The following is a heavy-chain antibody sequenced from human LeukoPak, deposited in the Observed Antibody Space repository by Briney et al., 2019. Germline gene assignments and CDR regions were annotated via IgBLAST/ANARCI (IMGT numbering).Heavy chain of an antibody. CDR2: ISSSSSTI. J-gene: IGHJ4*02. Sequence: GGSLRLSCAASGVTLSSYAMSWARQAPGKGLEWVSGISSSSSTIYYADSVKGRFTISRDNAKNSLYLQMNSLRAEDTAVYYCARGRGVGATFTYYFDYWGQGTLVTVSS. CDR1: GVTLSSYA. CDR3: ARGRGVGATFTYYFDY. D-gene: IGHD1-26*01. V-gene: IGHV3-48*01.